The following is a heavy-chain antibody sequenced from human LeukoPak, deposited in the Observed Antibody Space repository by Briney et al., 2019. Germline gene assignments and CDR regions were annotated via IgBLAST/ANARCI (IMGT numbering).Heavy chain of an antibody. CDR1: GYSISSGYY. CDR3: ARHYAQPGAFDV. V-gene: IGHV4-38-2*02. Sequence: SETLSLTCTGSGYSISSGYYWGWIRQPPGKGLEWIGSVYHSGSTYYNPSLKSRVTISVDTSKNQFSLKLSSVTAADTSVYYCARHYAQPGAFDVWGQGTMVTVSS. D-gene: IGHD3-16*01. CDR2: VYHSGST. J-gene: IGHJ3*01.